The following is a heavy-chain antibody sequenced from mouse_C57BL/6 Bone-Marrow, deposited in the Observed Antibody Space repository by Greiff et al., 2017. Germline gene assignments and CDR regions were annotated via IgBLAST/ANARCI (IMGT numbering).Heavy chain of an antibody. Sequence: EVQRVESGGGLVKPGGSLKLSCAASGFTFSSYAMSWVRQTPEKRLEWVATISDGGSYTYYTDNVKGRFTISRDNAKNNLYLQMSHLKSEDTAMYYCAREGGYGWFAYWGQGTLVTVSA. J-gene: IGHJ3*01. D-gene: IGHD2-2*01. V-gene: IGHV5-4*01. CDR3: AREGGYGWFAY. CDR2: ISDGGSYT. CDR1: GFTFSSYA.